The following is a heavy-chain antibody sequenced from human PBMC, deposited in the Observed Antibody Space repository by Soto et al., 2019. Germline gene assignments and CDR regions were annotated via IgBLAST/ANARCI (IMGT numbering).Heavy chain of an antibody. CDR3: AYVCGTTTGDYYFDL. CDR1: GSTFTSNG. V-gene: IGHV1-18*04. Sequence: HLEQSGPEVKKPGASVKISCKVSGSTFTSNGIAWVRQAPGQGLEWMGWIITYNENMHPAPKFQDRLTMTTDTSTTASYLELSNLRSDDSALYYCAYVCGTTTGDYYFDLWCQGTPVTVSS. D-gene: IGHD1-26*01. J-gene: IGHJ4*02. CDR2: IITYNENM.